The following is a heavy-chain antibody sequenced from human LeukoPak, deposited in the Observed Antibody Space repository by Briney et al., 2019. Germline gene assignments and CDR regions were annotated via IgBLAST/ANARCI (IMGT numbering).Heavy chain of an antibody. V-gene: IGHV3-30-3*01. CDR1: GFTFSSYA. CDR2: ISYDGSNK. J-gene: IGHJ4*02. CDR3: ARDPPDYGDYVARFDY. D-gene: IGHD4-17*01. Sequence: PGRSLRLSRAASGFTFSSYAMHWVRQAPGKGLEWVAVISYDGSNKYYADSVKGRFTISRDNSKNTLYLQMNSLRAEDTAVYYCARDPPDYGDYVARFDYWGQGTLVTVSS.